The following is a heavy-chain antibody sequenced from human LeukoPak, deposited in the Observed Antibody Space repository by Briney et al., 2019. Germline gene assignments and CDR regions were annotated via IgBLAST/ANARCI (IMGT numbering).Heavy chain of an antibody. CDR3: AREDTVTTSPFFDY. CDR1: GFTFSSYS. Sequence: GGSLRLSCAASGFTFSSYSMNWVRQAPGKGLEWVSSISSSSSYIYYADSVKGRFTISRDNARNSLYLQMNSLRAEDTAAYYCAREDTVTTSPFFDYWGQGTLVTVSS. J-gene: IGHJ4*02. CDR2: ISSSSSYI. D-gene: IGHD4-17*01. V-gene: IGHV3-21*01.